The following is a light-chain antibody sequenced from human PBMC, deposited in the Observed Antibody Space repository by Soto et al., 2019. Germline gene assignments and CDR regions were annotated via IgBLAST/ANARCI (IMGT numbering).Light chain of an antibody. CDR3: TSYTSSSTL. Sequence: QSVLTQPASVSGSPGQSITISCTGTSSDVGGYNYVSWYQQHPGKAPKLMIYDVSHRPSGVSNRFSGSKSGNTASLTISGLQDEDEADYYCTSYTSSSTLFGGGTKLTVL. CDR2: DVS. CDR1: SSDVGGYNY. V-gene: IGLV2-14*01. J-gene: IGLJ2*01.